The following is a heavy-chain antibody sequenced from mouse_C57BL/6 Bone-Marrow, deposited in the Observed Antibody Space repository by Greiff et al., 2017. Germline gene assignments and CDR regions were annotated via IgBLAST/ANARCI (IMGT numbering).Heavy chain of an antibody. J-gene: IGHJ1*03. V-gene: IGHV14-2*01. CDR2: IDPEDGET. CDR1: GFNIKDYY. CDR3: ARIAWYFDV. D-gene: IGHD1-1*01. Sequence: VQLQQSGAELVKPGASVKLSCTASGFNIKDYYMHWVKQRTEQGLEWIGRIDPEDGETKYAPKFPGKATITADTSSNTAYLQLSSLTSEDTAVYYCARIAWYFDVWGTGTTVTVSS.